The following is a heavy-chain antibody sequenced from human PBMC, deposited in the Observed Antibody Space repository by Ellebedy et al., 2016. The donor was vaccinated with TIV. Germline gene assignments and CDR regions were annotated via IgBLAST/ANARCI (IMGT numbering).Heavy chain of an antibody. D-gene: IGHD5-18*01. CDR2: IIPTSGQT. CDR1: GGTFDNYA. Sequence: SVKVSXXVSGGTFDNYAISWMRQAPGQGFEWMGGIIPTSGQTNYARKFQGKVTMSADASTTTAYMELSSLTSEDTAVYYCARGVDAAIATLVHWGQGTLVTVS. J-gene: IGHJ1*01. V-gene: IGHV1-69*13. CDR3: ARGVDAAIATLVH.